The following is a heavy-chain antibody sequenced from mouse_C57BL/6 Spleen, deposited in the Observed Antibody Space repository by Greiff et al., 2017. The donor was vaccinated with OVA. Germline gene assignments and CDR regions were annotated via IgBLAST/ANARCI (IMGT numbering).Heavy chain of an antibody. CDR2: INPNNGGT. CDR3: ARRNLDYGFDV. J-gene: IGHJ1*03. V-gene: IGHV1-18*01. Sequence: EVQLQQSGPELVKPGASVKIPCKASGYTFTDYNMDWVKQSHGKSLEWIGDINPNNGGTIYNQKFKGKATLTVDKSSSTAYMELRSLTSEDTAVYYCARRNLDYGFDVWGTGTTVTVSS. D-gene: IGHD2-4*01. CDR1: GYTFTDYN.